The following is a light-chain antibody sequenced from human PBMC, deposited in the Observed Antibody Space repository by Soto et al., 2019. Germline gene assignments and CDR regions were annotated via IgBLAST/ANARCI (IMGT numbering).Light chain of an antibody. J-gene: IGKJ5*01. Sequence: EIVLTQSPATLSLSPGERATLSCRASQSVSNYYLAWYQQKPGQAPRLLIYGAYSRATGIPDRFSGSGSGTDFTLTISRLEPEDFAVYYCQQYSTSPTFGEGTRLEIK. V-gene: IGKV3-20*01. CDR1: QSVSNYY. CDR3: QQYSTSPT. CDR2: GAY.